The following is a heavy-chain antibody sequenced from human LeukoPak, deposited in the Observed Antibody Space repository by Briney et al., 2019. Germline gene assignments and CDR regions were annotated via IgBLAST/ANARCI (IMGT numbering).Heavy chain of an antibody. CDR3: ARRLTQYDCFDP. D-gene: IGHD2-2*01. CDR1: GDSVSSNSAA. J-gene: IGHJ5*02. V-gene: IGHV6-1*01. Sequence: SQTFSLTGAISGDSVSSNSAAWNWIRQSPSRGLEWLGRTYYRSTWYNDYAVSVRGRITVNPDTSKNQFSLHLNSVTPEDTAVYYCARRLTQYDCFDPWGQGILVTVSS. CDR2: TYYRSTWYN.